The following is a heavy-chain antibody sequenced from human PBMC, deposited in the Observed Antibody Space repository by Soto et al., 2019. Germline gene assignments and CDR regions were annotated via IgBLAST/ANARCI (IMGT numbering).Heavy chain of an antibody. V-gene: IGHV1-18*01. J-gene: IGHJ4*02. D-gene: IGHD4-17*01. Sequence: QVQLVQSGTEVKNPGASVKVSGKASGYSFTSSGISWVRQAPGQGLEWMGWISTCSGKTNYAQKTQERVTMTADTSATTIYMEVRKLRSDDTAGYYWARAGAVSKNWGKGTIITVPS. CDR3: ARAGAVSKN. CDR1: GYSFTSSG. CDR2: ISTCSGKT.